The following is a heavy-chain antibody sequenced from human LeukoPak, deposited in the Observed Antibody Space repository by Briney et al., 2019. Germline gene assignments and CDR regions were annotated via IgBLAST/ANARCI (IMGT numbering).Heavy chain of an antibody. V-gene: IGHV3-23*01. D-gene: IGHD3-22*01. Sequence: GGSLRLSCAASGFTFSSYAMSWVRQAPGKGLEWVSAISGSGGSTYYADSVEGRFTISRDNSKNTLYLQMNSLRAEDTAVYYCAKSQIVVTYFDYWGQGTLVTVSS. CDR1: GFTFSSYA. CDR3: AKSQIVVTYFDY. CDR2: ISGSGGST. J-gene: IGHJ4*02.